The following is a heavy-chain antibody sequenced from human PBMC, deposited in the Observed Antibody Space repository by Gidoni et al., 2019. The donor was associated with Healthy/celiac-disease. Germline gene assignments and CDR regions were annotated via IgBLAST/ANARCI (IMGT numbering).Heavy chain of an antibody. CDR3: ARDYGDFPYAFDI. D-gene: IGHD4-17*01. Sequence: QLQLQESGSGLVKPSQTLSLTCAVPGGSISSGGYSWSWIRQPPGKGLEWIGYIHHSGSTYYNPSLKSRVTISVDRSKNQFSLKLSSVTAADTAVYYCARDYGDFPYAFDIWGQGTMVTVSS. CDR1: GGSISSGGYS. J-gene: IGHJ3*02. V-gene: IGHV4-30-2*01. CDR2: IHHSGST.